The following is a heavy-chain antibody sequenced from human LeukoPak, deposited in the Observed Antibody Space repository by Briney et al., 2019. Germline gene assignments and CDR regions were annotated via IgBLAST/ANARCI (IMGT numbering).Heavy chain of an antibody. J-gene: IGHJ3*02. CDR1: GGPISSYY. Sequence: PSETLSLTCTVSGGPISSYYWSWIRQPPGKGLEWIGYIYYSGSTNYNPSLKSRVTISVDTSKNQFSLKLSSVTAADTAVYYCASPRVGKAFDIWGQGTMVTVSS. V-gene: IGHV4-59*01. D-gene: IGHD3-10*01. CDR3: ASPRVGKAFDI. CDR2: IYYSGST.